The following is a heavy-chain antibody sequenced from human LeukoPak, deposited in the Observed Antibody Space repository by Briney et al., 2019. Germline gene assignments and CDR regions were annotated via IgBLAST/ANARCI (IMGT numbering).Heavy chain of an antibody. V-gene: IGHV3-7*01. D-gene: IGHD3-3*01. Sequence: AGSLSFSCADSGFTFRSNWMSWDPQAQGKGLEWVANIKQDGSEKYHVDSVKGRFTISRDNAKTSLYLQMNSLRAEDTALYYCATDGTLEWLLYNPYFDYCGQGTLVTVSS. CDR2: IKQDGSEK. J-gene: IGHJ4*02. CDR1: GFTFRSNW. CDR3: ATDGTLEWLLYNPYFDY.